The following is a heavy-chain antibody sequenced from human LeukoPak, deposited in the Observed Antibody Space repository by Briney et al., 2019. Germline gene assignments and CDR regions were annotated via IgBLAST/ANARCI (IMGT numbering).Heavy chain of an antibody. CDR3: AELGITMIGGV. Sequence: EGSLRLSCAASGFTFSTYGMHWVRQAPGRGLVWVSYISSSGSTIYYADSVKGRFTISRDNAKNSLYLQMNSLRAEDTAVYYCAELGITMIGGVWGKGTTVTISS. J-gene: IGHJ6*04. D-gene: IGHD3-10*02. V-gene: IGHV3-48*04. CDR2: ISSSGSTI. CDR1: GFTFSTYG.